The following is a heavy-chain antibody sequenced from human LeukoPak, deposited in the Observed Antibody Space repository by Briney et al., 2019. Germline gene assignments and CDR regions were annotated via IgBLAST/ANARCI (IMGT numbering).Heavy chain of an antibody. V-gene: IGHV3-48*04. J-gene: IGHJ6*03. Sequence: GGSLRLSCAASGFTFSYFNMHWVRQAPGKGLEWVSYISGSGTTIYYSGSVKGRFTISRDNAKNSLYLQMNSLRAEDTSVYHCARVGREGSNYYYYMDVWGKGTTVTVSS. CDR1: GFTFSYFN. CDR3: ARVGREGSNYYYYMDV. D-gene: IGHD2-2*01. CDR2: ISGSGTTI.